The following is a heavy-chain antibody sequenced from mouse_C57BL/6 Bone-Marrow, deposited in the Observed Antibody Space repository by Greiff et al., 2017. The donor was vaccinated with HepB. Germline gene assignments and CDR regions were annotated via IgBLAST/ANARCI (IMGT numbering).Heavy chain of an antibody. Sequence: VQRVESGPELVKPGASVKISCKASGYSFTSYYIHWVKQRPGQGLEWIGWIYPGSGNTKYNEKFKGKATLTADTSSSTAYMQLSSLTSEDSAVYDCARGDGNYGAMDYWGQGTSVTVSS. CDR1: GYSFTSYY. CDR3: ARGDGNYGAMDY. D-gene: IGHD2-1*01. CDR2: IYPGSGNT. J-gene: IGHJ4*01. V-gene: IGHV1-66*01.